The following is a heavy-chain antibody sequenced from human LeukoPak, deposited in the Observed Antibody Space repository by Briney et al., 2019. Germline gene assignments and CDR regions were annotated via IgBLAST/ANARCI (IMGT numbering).Heavy chain of an antibody. J-gene: IGHJ5*02. CDR1: GYTXTGYY. CDR2: INPNSGGT. CDR3: ARRYCSGGSCHEGFDP. Sequence: ASVTVSCKASGYTXTGYYMHWVRQAPGQGLEWMGWINPNSGGTNYAQKFQGRVTMTRDTSISTAYMELSRLRSDDTAVYYCARRYCSGGSCHEGFDPWGQGTLVTVSS. V-gene: IGHV1-2*02. D-gene: IGHD2-15*01.